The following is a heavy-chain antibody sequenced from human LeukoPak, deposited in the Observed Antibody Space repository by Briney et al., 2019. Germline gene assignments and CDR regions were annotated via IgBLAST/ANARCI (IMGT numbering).Heavy chain of an antibody. CDR1: GFTISSYS. D-gene: IGHD5-24*01. J-gene: IGHJ4*02. V-gene: IGHV3-21*01. Sequence: GGSLRLSCAASGFTISSYSMNWVRQAPGKGLEWVSSSSSSSSYIYYADSVKGRFTISRDNAKNSLYLQMNSLRAEDTAVYYCARDSIKGWLQFPFDYWGQGTLVTVSS. CDR2: SSSSSSYI. CDR3: ARDSIKGWLQFPFDY.